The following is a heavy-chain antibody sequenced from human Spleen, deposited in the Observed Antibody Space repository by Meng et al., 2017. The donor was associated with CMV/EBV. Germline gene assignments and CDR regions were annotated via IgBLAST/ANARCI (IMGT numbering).Heavy chain of an antibody. Sequence: GKSLKISCGASGFSFSSYGMSWVRQAPGKGPEWVSAITSGGGKMFYADSVKVRFTISRDDSTNTLYLQMNSLRADDTAIYYCAKDAIQYGTNYYYGAFDIWGQGTMVTVSS. CDR2: ITSGGGKM. V-gene: IGHV3-23*01. CDR3: AKDAIQYGTNYYYGAFDI. D-gene: IGHD2-8*01. J-gene: IGHJ3*02. CDR1: GFSFSSYG.